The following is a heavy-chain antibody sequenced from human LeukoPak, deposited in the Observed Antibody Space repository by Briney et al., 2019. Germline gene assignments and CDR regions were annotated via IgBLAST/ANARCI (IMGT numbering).Heavy chain of an antibody. J-gene: IGHJ4*02. CDR1: GGSISSSSYY. Sequence: SETLSLTCTVSGGSISSSSYYWGWIRQPPGKGLEWIGSIYYSGSTYYNPSLKSRVTISVDTSKNQFSLKLSSVTAADTAVYYCARGGGKTRQWLANQGSYFDYWGQGTLVTVSS. V-gene: IGHV4-39*07. D-gene: IGHD6-19*01. CDR3: ARGGGKTRQWLANQGSYFDY. CDR2: IYYSGST.